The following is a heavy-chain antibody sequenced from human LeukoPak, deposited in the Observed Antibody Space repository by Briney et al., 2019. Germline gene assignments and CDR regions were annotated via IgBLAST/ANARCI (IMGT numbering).Heavy chain of an antibody. V-gene: IGHV4-59*02. J-gene: IGHJ4*02. CDR1: GGSVSSNY. D-gene: IGHD1-26*01. CDR2: MYHSGSA. CDR3: ARTVGATLHFDY. Sequence: SETLSLTCTVSGGSVSSNYWSWIRQPPGKGLEWIGYMYHSGSANYNPFLKSRVTISVDTSKNQFSLKLSSVTAADTAVYYCARTVGATLHFDYWGQGTLVTVSS.